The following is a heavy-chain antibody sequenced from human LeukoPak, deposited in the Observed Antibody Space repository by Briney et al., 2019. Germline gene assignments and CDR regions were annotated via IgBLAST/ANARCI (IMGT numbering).Heavy chain of an antibody. D-gene: IGHD2-2*01. Sequence: SETLSLTCAVSGCSISSSNWWSWVRQPPGKGLEWIGEIYHSGSTNYNPSLKSRVTISVDKSKNQFSLKLSSVTAADTAVYYCARLIPASGHDAFDIWGQGTMVTVSS. J-gene: IGHJ3*02. CDR3: ARLIPASGHDAFDI. CDR2: IYHSGST. CDR1: GCSISSSNW. V-gene: IGHV4-4*02.